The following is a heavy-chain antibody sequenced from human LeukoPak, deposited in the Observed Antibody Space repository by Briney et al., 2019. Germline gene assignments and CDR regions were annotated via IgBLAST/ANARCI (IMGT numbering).Heavy chain of an antibody. Sequence: GGSLRLSCAASGFTFSSYDMHWVRQATGKGLEWVSAIGTAGDTYYPGSVKGRFTISRENAKNSLYLQMNSLRAGDTAVYYCARAGLRYCSSTSCPNWFDPWGQGTLVTVSS. CDR1: GFTFSSYD. V-gene: IGHV3-13*01. J-gene: IGHJ5*02. D-gene: IGHD2-2*01. CDR2: IGTAGDT. CDR3: ARAGLRYCSSTSCPNWFDP.